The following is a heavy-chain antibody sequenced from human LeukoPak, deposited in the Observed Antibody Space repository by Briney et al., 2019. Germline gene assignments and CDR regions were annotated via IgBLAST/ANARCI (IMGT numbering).Heavy chain of an antibody. Sequence: PSETLSLTCTVSGGSISSGDYYWSWIRQHPGKGLEWIGYIYYSGSTYYNPSLKSRVTISVDTSKNQFSLKLSSVTAADTAVYYCARGGLTYYYDSSGYYMNYFDYWGQGTLVTVSS. J-gene: IGHJ4*02. V-gene: IGHV4-31*03. CDR2: IYYSGST. CDR1: GGSISSGDYY. D-gene: IGHD3-22*01. CDR3: ARGGLTYYYDSSGYYMNYFDY.